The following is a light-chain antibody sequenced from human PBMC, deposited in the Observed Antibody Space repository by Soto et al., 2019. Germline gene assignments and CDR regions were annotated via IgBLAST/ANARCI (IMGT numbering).Light chain of an antibody. CDR2: EVS. CDR1: SSDVGGYNY. Sequence: QSVLTQPASVSGSPGQSITISCTGTSSDVGGYNYVSWYQQYPGKAPKLMIYEVSNRPSGVSNRFSGSKSGNTASLTISGLQAEDEADYYCNSYTSSSTLVFGTGTKGTVL. CDR3: NSYTSSSTLV. J-gene: IGLJ1*01. V-gene: IGLV2-14*01.